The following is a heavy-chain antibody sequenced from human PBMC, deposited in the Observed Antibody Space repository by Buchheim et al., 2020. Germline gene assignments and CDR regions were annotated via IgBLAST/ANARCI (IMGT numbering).Heavy chain of an antibody. CDR2: ISYDGSNK. J-gene: IGHJ4*02. Sequence: VQLVESGGDLVQPGGSLRLSCVGSGFTFSNHWMTWVRQAPGKGLEWVAVISYDGSNKYYADSVKGRFTISRDNSKNTLYLQMNSLRAEDTAVYYCARDLDLGYCSGGSCYSDDYWGQGTL. CDR3: ARDLDLGYCSGGSCYSDDY. D-gene: IGHD2-15*01. V-gene: IGHV3-30*03. CDR1: GFTFSNHW.